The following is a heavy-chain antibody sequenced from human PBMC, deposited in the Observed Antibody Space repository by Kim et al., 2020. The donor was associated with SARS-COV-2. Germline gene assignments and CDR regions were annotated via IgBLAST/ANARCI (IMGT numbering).Heavy chain of an antibody. V-gene: IGHV3-33*01. CDR2: IWYDGNNK. Sequence: GGSLRLSCAASGFTFSNYGMHWVRQAPGKGLEWVAVIWYDGNNKYYADSLKGRFTISRDNSKNKLYLQMNSLRAEDTAVYYCARGGLHSNYELGMDVWGQGTTVTVSS. CDR3: ARGGLHSNYELGMDV. CDR1: GFTFSNYG. J-gene: IGHJ6*02. D-gene: IGHD4-4*01.